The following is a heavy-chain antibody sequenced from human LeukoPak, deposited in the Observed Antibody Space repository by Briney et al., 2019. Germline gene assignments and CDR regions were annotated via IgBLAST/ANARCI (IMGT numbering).Heavy chain of an antibody. J-gene: IGHJ4*02. D-gene: IGHD3-22*01. V-gene: IGHV3-11*01. Sequence: TAGGSLRLSCAASGFTFSDYYMSWIRQAPGKGLEWVSYISSSGSTIYYADSVKGRFTISRDNAKNSLYLQMNSLRAEDTAVYYCAREAQSSGYDLGYDYWGQGTLVTVSS. CDR1: GFTFSDYY. CDR2: ISSSGSTI. CDR3: AREAQSSGYDLGYDY.